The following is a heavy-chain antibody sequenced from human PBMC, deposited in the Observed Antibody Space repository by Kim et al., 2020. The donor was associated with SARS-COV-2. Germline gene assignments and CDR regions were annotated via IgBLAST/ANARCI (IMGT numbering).Heavy chain of an antibody. CDR2: ISNNGGNT. CDR1: GFTFSSYA. D-gene: IGHD3-16*01. V-gene: IGHV3-64D*06. J-gene: IGHJ4*02. Sequence: GGSLRLSCSASGFTFSSYAMHWVRQAPGKGLEFVSAISNNGGNTYYADSVKGRFTISRDNSKNTLYLQMSSLRAEDTAVYYCVKRGGYYFDYWGQGTLVTVSS. CDR3: VKRGGYYFDY.